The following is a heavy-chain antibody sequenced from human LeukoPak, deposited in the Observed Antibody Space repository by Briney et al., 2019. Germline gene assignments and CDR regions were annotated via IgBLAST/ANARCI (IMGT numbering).Heavy chain of an antibody. D-gene: IGHD6-13*01. CDR1: GFTFDDYA. CDR3: AKKAAAAYFGAFDI. V-gene: IGHV3-9*01. Sequence: GWSLRLSCAASGFTFDDYAMHWVRQAPGKGLEWVSGISWNSGSIGYADSVKGRFTISRDNAKNSLYLQMNSLRAEDTALYYCAKKAAAAYFGAFDIWGQGTMVTVSS. J-gene: IGHJ3*02. CDR2: ISWNSGSI.